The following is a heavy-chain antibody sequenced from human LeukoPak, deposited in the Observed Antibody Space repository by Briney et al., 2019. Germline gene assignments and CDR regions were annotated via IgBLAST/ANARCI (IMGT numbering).Heavy chain of an antibody. CDR1: GGSINTYY. CDR2: IYYSGST. V-gene: IGHV4-59*08. CDR3: ARPTLGSGSYYAFDI. J-gene: IGHJ3*02. D-gene: IGHD1-26*01. Sequence: SETLSLTCTVSGGSINTYYWSWIRQPPGKGLEWIGYIYYSGSTYYNPSLKSRVTISVDTSKNQFSLKLSSVTAADTAVYYCARPTLGSGSYYAFDIWGQGTMVTVSS.